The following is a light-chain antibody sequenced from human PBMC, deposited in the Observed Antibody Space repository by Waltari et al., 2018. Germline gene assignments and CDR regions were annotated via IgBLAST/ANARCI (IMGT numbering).Light chain of an antibody. J-gene: IGKJ1*01. CDR3: QQYNNWLTWT. CDR1: QSVSSN. CDR2: GAS. V-gene: IGKV3-15*01. Sequence: EIVMTQSPATLSVSPGERATLSCRASQSVSSNLAWYQQTPGQAPRLLIYGASTMATGIPARFSGSGSGTEVTLTISSLQSEDFAVYYCQQYNNWLTWTFGQGTKVEIK.